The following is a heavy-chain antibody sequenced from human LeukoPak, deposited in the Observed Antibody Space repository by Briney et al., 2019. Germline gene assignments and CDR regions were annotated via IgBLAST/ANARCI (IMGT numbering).Heavy chain of an antibody. CDR2: IKTDGSHT. J-gene: IGHJ4*02. D-gene: IGHD4/OR15-4a*01. CDR1: GFTFSTHW. Sequence: GGSLRLSCAASGFTFSTHWMTWVRQAPGKGLEWVANIKTDGSHTYYLDSVKGRFTISRDNAKNFLFLQLGSLRADDTGVYYCARASMGGRDYHLDSWGQGTLVTVSS. V-gene: IGHV3-7*01. CDR3: ARASMGGRDYHLDS.